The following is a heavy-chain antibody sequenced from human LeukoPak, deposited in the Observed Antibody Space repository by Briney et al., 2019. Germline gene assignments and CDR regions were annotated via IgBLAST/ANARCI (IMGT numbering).Heavy chain of an antibody. D-gene: IGHD2-2*01. CDR1: GGSISSGSYY. J-gene: IGHJ4*02. CDR2: IYTSGST. V-gene: IGHV4-61*02. CDR3: AREFSTSCSPADY. Sequence: SQTLSLTCTVSGGSISSGSYYWSWIRQPAGKGLEWIGRIYTSGSTNYNPSLKSRVTISVDTSKNQFSLKLSSVTAADTAVYYCAREFSTSCSPADYWGQGTLVTVSS.